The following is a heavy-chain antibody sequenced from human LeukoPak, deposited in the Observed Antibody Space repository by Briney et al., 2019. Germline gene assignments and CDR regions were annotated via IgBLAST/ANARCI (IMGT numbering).Heavy chain of an antibody. V-gene: IGHV3-64*01. CDR2: ISSNGGST. CDR3: ARSDSGSYRH. D-gene: IGHD1-26*01. J-gene: IGHJ4*02. Sequence: GGSLRLSCAASGFTFSSYAMHWVRQAPGKGLEYVSAISSNGGSTYYANSVKGRFTISRDNSKNTLYLQMGSLRAEDMAVHYCARSDSGSYRHWGQGTLVTVSS. CDR1: GFTFSSYA.